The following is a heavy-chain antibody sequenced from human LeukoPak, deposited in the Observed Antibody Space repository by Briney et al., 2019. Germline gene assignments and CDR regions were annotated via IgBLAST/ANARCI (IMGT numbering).Heavy chain of an antibody. V-gene: IGHV3-30*02. D-gene: IGHD3-10*01. CDR1: GSTFSSYG. CDR3: AKAPRHRGISMVRGVREDHYMDV. J-gene: IGHJ6*03. Sequence: PAGGSLRLSCIASGSTFSSYGMHWVRQAPGKGLEWVAFIRFDGTNKYYADSVKGRFTISRDNSKNTLYLQMNSLRAEDTAVYYCAKAPRHRGISMVRGVREDHYMDVWGKGTTVTVSS. CDR2: IRFDGTNK.